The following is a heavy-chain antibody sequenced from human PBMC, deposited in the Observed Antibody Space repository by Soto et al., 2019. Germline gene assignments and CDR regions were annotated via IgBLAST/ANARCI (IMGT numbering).Heavy chain of an antibody. Sequence: ASVKVSCKASGYTFSEYYMQWVRQAPGQGLEWMGWINPNSGGTNYAQKFQGWVTMTRDTSISTAYMELTRLRSDDTAVYYCARALTTVGSGYYGMDVWGQGTAVTVS. CDR1: GYTFSEYY. D-gene: IGHD4-17*01. CDR2: INPNSGGT. J-gene: IGHJ6*02. CDR3: ARALTTVGSGYYGMDV. V-gene: IGHV1-2*04.